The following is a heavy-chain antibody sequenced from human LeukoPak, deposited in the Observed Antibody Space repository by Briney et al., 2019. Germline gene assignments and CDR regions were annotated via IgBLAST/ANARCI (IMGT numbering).Heavy chain of an antibody. Sequence: GGSLRLSCAASEFSFSTNWMHWVRLTPGKGLEWVAELNEDGSAKYYVDSVKGRFTISRDNARSLLFLQMYNLRSEDTGVYFCANVPRSTVSYWGRGTLVTVSS. V-gene: IGHV3-7*01. J-gene: IGHJ4*02. D-gene: IGHD2-15*01. CDR2: LNEDGSAK. CDR3: ANVPRSTVSY. CDR1: EFSFSTNW.